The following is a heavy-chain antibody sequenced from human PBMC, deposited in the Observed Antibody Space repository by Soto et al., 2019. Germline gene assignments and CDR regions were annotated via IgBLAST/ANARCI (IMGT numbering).Heavy chain of an antibody. CDR2: ISYDGSNE. CDR1: GFTFSGYG. V-gene: IGHV3-30*18. Sequence: QVQLVESGGGVVQPGRSLRLSCAASGFTFSGYGMHWVRQAPGKGLEWVAVISYDGSNEYYTDSVKGRFTVSRDNSKNTLYRQMNSLRAEDTAVYYCAKERNSVYSVHDWGNFDYWGQGTLVTVSS. D-gene: IGHD5-12*01. J-gene: IGHJ4*02. CDR3: AKERNSVYSVHDWGNFDY.